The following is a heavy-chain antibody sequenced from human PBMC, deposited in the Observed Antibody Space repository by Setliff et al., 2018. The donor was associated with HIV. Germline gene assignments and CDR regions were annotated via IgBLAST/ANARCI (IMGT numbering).Heavy chain of an antibody. J-gene: IGHJ4*02. CDR1: GGAISSSSYY. CDR2: IFYSGST. V-gene: IGHV4-39*01. Sequence: SETLSLTCNVSGGAISSSSYYWFWIRQPPGKGLEWIGSIFYSGSTYYNPSLKSRLTISVDTSKTQFSLKLRSVTAADTAVYYCARHAVPHYYDSSGYDYWGQGTLVTVSS. D-gene: IGHD3-22*01. CDR3: ARHAVPHYYDSSGYDY.